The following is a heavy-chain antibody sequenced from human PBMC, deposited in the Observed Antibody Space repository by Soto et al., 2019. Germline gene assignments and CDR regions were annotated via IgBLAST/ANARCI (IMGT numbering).Heavy chain of an antibody. CDR3: ARGYGRVFDY. Sequence: QVQLQQWGAGLLKPSETLSLTCAVYGGSFSGYYWSWIRQPPGKGLEWIGEINHSGSTNYNPSLKSRVTISVDTSKNQFSLKLSSVTAADTAVYYCARGYGRVFDYCGQGTLVTVSS. CDR2: INHSGST. V-gene: IGHV4-34*01. D-gene: IGHD4-17*01. CDR1: GGSFSGYY. J-gene: IGHJ4*02.